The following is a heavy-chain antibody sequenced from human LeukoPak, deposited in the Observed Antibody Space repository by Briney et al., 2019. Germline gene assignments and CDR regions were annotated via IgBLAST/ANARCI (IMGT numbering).Heavy chain of an antibody. J-gene: IGHJ5*02. CDR1: GFAFSSYS. V-gene: IGHV3-21*01. CDR2: ISGSSGYI. D-gene: IGHD6-19*01. Sequence: GGSLRLSCAASGFAFSSYSMNWVRQAPGKGLEWVSSISGSSGYIYFADSVKGRFTISRDNAKNSLSLQMSSLRAEDTAVYYCARDLLLGGRYGGFWFDPWGQGTLVTVSS. CDR3: ARDLLLGGRYGGFWFDP.